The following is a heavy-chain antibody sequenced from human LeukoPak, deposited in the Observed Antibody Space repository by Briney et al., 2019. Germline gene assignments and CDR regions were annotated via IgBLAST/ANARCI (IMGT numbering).Heavy chain of an antibody. CDR3: ARHRLLTTALDF. D-gene: IGHD4-17*01. Sequence: GESLKISCEASGYTFPTYWIGWVRQMPGKGLEWMGIIWPSDSDTRYSPSFQGQVTISVDKSISTAYLQWSSLKASDTAIYYCARHRLLTTALDFWGQGTLVTVSS. J-gene: IGHJ4*02. CDR2: IWPSDSDT. V-gene: IGHV5-51*01. CDR1: GYTFPTYW.